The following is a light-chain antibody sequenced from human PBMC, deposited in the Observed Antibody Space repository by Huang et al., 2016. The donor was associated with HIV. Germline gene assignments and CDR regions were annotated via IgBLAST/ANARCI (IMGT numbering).Light chain of an antibody. V-gene: IGKV1-39*01. CDR2: SAS. J-gene: IGKJ5*01. CDR1: QSITTY. CDR3: QQSYSALSS. Sequence: IQMTQSPTSLSASVGDRVSIVCRASQSITTYLNWYQQKPGKAPNLLISSASPLHSGVPSRCSGSGSGTEFPLTIRGLQRDDFATYYCQQSYSALSSFGPGTRL.